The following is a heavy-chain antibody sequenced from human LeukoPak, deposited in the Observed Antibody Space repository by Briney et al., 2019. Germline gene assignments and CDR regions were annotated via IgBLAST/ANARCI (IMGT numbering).Heavy chain of an antibody. CDR2: ISGSGGST. Sequence: GGSLRLSCAASGFTFSSYGMSWVRQAPGKGLEWVSAISGSGGSTYYADSVKGRFTISRDNSKNTLYLQMNSLRAEDTAVYYCAKTYSSGWYNDYWGQGTLVTVSS. CDR1: GFTFSSYG. D-gene: IGHD6-19*01. CDR3: AKTYSSGWYNDY. V-gene: IGHV3-23*01. J-gene: IGHJ4*02.